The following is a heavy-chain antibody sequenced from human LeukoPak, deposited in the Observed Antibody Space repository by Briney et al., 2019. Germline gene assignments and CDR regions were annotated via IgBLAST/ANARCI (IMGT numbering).Heavy chain of an antibody. D-gene: IGHD6-6*01. Sequence: SETLSLTCAVYGGSFSGYYWSWIRQPPGKGLEWIGEINHSGSTNYNPSLKSRVTISVDTSKNQSSLKLSSVTAADTAVYYCARVEASSSSGPYGYWGQGTLVTVSS. CDR3: ARVEASSSSGPYGY. V-gene: IGHV4-34*01. CDR1: GGSFSGYY. CDR2: INHSGST. J-gene: IGHJ4*02.